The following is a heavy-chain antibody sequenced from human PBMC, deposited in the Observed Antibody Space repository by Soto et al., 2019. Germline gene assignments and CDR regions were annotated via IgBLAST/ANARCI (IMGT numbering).Heavy chain of an antibody. CDR2: ISGSGGSK. J-gene: IGHJ3*02. V-gene: IGHV3-23*01. D-gene: IGHD6-19*01. CDR1: GFTFSSHA. CDR3: AKDGAAVAGTDAFDI. Sequence: EVQLLESGGGLVQPGGSLRPSCEASGFTFSSHAMSWVRQAPGRGLEWVSAISGSGGSKYYADSVKGRFTISRDNSKNTLYLQMNSLRAEDTAVYYCAKDGAAVAGTDAFDIWGQGTMVTVSS.